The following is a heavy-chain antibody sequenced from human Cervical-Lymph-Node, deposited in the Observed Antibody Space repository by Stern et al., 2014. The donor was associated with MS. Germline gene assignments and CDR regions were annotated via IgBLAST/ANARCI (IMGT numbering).Heavy chain of an antibody. CDR3: ARQRYFDY. Sequence: EVQLVESGPEVKRPGESLKISCQASGYTFTSYWNGGVRQMPGKGLEWIAIIFPGGSDIRYSPSFQGQVTISADKSSSTAYLQWNNLKASDTAIYYCARQRYFDYWGQGTLVTVSS. J-gene: IGHJ4*02. V-gene: IGHV5-51*01. CDR2: IFPGGSDI. CDR1: GYTFTSYW.